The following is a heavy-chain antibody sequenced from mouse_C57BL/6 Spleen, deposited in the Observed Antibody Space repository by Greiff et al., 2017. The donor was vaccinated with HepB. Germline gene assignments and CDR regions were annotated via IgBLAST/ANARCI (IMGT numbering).Heavy chain of an antibody. CDR1: GYTFTEYT. CDR3: ARHEASHLPRDYAMDY. Sequence: QVQLKESGAELVKPGASVKLSCKASGYTFTEYTIHWVKQRSGQGLEWIGWFYPGSGSIKYNEKFKDKATLTADKSSSTVYMELSRLTSEDSAVYFCARHEASHLPRDYAMDYWGQGTSVTVSS. V-gene: IGHV1-62-2*01. CDR2: FYPGSGSI. J-gene: IGHJ4*01. D-gene: IGHD2-1*01.